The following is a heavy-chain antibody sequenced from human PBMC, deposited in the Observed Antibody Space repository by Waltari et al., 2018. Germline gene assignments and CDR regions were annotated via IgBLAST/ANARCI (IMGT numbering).Heavy chain of an antibody. CDR3: ARIGYSSSSFDY. Sequence: EVQLVESGGGLVQPGGSLSLSCAASGFTFSNYRMSWVRQAPGKGREWVANKSEDGSEIHSRDSMKGRFTLSRDNAKNSMYVQMDSLRAEDTAVYFCARIGYSSSSFDYWGRGTLVTVSS. D-gene: IGHD6-6*01. J-gene: IGHJ4*02. CDR2: KSEDGSEI. V-gene: IGHV3-7*01. CDR1: GFTFSNYR.